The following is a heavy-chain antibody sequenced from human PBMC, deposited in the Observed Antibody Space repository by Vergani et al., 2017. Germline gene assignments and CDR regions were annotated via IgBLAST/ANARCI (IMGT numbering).Heavy chain of an antibody. J-gene: IGHJ6*02. CDR2: ISYDGSNK. V-gene: IGHV3-30*18. Sequence: QVQLVESGGGVVQPGRSLRLSCAASGFTFSSYGMHWVRQAPGKGLEWVAVISYDGSNKYYADSVKGRFTISRDNSKNTLYLQMNSLRAEDTAVYYCAKDLSYYENYGMDVWGQGTTVTVSS. D-gene: IGHD3-22*01. CDR3: AKDLSYYENYGMDV. CDR1: GFTFSSYG.